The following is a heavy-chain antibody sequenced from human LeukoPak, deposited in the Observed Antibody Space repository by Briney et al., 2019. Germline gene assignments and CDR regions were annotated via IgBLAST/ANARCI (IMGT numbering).Heavy chain of an antibody. D-gene: IGHD2-15*01. CDR3: ARVVCSGGSCYMGDGVYFDY. Sequence: GGSLRLSCAASGFTVSSNYMSWVRQAPGKGLEWVSVIYSGGSTYYADSVKGRFTISRDNSKNTLYLQMNSLRAEDTAVYYCARVVCSGGSCYMGDGVYFDYWGQGTLVTVSS. CDR2: IYSGGST. V-gene: IGHV3-66*02. J-gene: IGHJ4*02. CDR1: GFTVSSNY.